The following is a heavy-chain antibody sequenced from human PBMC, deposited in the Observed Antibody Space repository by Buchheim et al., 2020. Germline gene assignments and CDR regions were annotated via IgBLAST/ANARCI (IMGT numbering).Heavy chain of an antibody. CDR2: IWYDGSNK. J-gene: IGHJ5*02. V-gene: IGHV3-33*01. CDR1: GFTFSSYG. CDR3: ARGGYCSSTSGYPLFENWFDP. D-gene: IGHD2-2*01. Sequence: QVQLVESGGGVVQPGRSLRLSCAASGFTFSSYGMHWVRQAPGKGLEWVAVIWYDGSNKYYADSVKGRFTISRDNSKNTLYLEMNSLRAEDTAVYYCARGGYCSSTSGYPLFENWFDPWGQGTL.